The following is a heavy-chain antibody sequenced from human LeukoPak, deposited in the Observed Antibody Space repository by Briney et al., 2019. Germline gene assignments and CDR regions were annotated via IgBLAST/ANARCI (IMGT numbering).Heavy chain of an antibody. CDR1: GGSISSSSYY. D-gene: IGHD3-3*01. CDR2: IYYSGST. V-gene: IGHV4-39*07. J-gene: IGHJ6*03. CDR3: ARSLRDYDFWSGYYSAMGGNYYYYYYMDV. Sequence: SETLSLTCTVSGGSISSSSYYWGWIRQPPGKGLEWIGSIYYSGSTYYNPSLKSRVTISVDTSKNQFSLKLSSVTAADTAVYYCARSLRDYDFWSGYYSAMGGNYYYYYYMDVWGKGTTVTVSS.